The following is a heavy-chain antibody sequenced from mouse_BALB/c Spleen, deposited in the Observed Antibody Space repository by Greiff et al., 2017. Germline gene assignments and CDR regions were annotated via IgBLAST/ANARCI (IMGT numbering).Heavy chain of an antibody. CDR2: INPNNGGT. D-gene: IGHD1-2*01. CDR1: GYTFTDYN. V-gene: IGHV1-18*01. J-gene: IGHJ3*01. CDR3: VRSGITTASWFAY. Sequence: EVQLQQSGPELVKPGASVKIPCKASGYTFTDYNMDWVKQSHGKSLEWIGDINPNNGGTIYNQKFKGKATLTVDKSSSTAYMELRSLTSEDTAVYYCVRSGITTASWFAYWGQGTLVTVSA.